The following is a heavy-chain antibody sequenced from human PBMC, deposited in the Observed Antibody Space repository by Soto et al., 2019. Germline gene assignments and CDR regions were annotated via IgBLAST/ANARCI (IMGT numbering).Heavy chain of an antibody. J-gene: IGHJ6*02. CDR1: GGSFSGYY. CDR3: AKGPTLSSGWPPILGYGMDV. Sequence: PSETLSLTCAVYGGSFSGYYWSWIRQPPGKGLEWIGEINHSGSTNYNPSLKSRVTISVDTSKNQFSLKLSSVTAADTAVYYCAKGPTLSSGWPPILGYGMDVWGQGTTVTVSS. CDR2: INHSGST. D-gene: IGHD6-19*01. V-gene: IGHV4-34*01.